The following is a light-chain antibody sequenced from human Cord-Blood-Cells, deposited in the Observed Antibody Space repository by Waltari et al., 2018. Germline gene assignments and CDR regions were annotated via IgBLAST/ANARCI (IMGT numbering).Light chain of an antibody. Sequence: EIVLTQSPGTLSLSPGERAHISCRASQSVSSSYLAWYQPKLGQAPRLLIYGAASRATGIPDRFSGSGSGTDFTLTISRLEPEDFAVYYCQQYGSSPRTFGGGTKVEIK. J-gene: IGKJ4*01. V-gene: IGKV3-20*01. CDR1: QSVSSSY. CDR2: GAA. CDR3: QQYGSSPRT.